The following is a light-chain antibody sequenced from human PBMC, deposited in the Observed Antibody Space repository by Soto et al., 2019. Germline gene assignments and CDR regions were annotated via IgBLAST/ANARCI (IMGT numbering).Light chain of an antibody. V-gene: IGKV3-15*01. CDR1: QSVSSN. J-gene: IGKJ5*01. CDR2: GAS. Sequence: EIVMTQSPATLSVSPGERATLSCRASQSVSSNLAWYQQKPGQAPRLLIYGASTRATASPARFSGSGSGTEFPLTINRLQSEDFAVYYCQQYNNWPTFGQGTRLEIK. CDR3: QQYNNWPT.